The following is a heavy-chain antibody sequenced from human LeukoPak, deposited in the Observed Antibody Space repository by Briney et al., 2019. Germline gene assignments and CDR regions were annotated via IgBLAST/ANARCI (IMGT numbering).Heavy chain of an antibody. CDR3: IRSSGWPDY. D-gene: IGHD6-19*01. CDR2: ITSDSDGSST. V-gene: IGHV3-74*01. Sequence: GGSLRLSCAASGFTFSSYGMHWVRQAPGKGLLWVSRITSDSDGSSTVYADSVRGRFTISRDNAKNTLYLQMNSLRAEDTAVYYCIRSSGWPDYWGQGTLVTVSS. J-gene: IGHJ4*02. CDR1: GFTFSSYG.